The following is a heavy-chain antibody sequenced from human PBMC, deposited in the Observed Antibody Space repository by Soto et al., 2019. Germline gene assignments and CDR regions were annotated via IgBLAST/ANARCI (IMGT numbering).Heavy chain of an antibody. V-gene: IGHV4-4*07. CDR1: RDSISGLY. J-gene: IGHJ4*02. D-gene: IGHD3-9*01. CDR3: ARASQCKSYFDCFAWLDY. Sequence: SETLSLTCTVSRDSISGLYWTWIRQPAGKGLEWIGRIYSSGETNYNPSLTGRVIMSLDTSKNQFSLKLTSVTAADTAVYYCARASQCKSYFDCFAWLDYWGQGTLVTVSS. CDR2: IYSSGET.